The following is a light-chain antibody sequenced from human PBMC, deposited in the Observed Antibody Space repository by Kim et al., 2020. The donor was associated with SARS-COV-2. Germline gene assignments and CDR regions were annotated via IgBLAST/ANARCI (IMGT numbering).Light chain of an antibody. Sequence: LSPGEGASLSCRASQSVSSSYLAWYQQKPGQAPRLLIYGASSRATGSPDRFSGSGSGTDFTLTISRLEPEDFAVYYCQQYGSSLYTFGQGTKLEI. CDR2: GAS. J-gene: IGKJ2*01. V-gene: IGKV3-20*01. CDR3: QQYGSSLYT. CDR1: QSVSSSY.